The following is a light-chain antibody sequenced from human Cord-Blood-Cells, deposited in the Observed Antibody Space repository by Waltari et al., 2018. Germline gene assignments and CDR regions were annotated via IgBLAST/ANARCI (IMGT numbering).Light chain of an antibody. J-gene: IGKJ1*01. Sequence: DIQMTQSPSTLSASVGDRVTITCRASHSISSWLAWYQQKPGKAPKLLIYKASSLESGVPSRCSGSGSGTEFTLTISSLQPDDFATYYCQQYNSYSRTFGQGTKVEIK. V-gene: IGKV1-5*03. CDR2: KAS. CDR1: HSISSW. CDR3: QQYNSYSRT.